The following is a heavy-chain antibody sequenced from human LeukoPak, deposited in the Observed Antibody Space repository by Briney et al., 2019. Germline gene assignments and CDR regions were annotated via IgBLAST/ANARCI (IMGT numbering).Heavy chain of an antibody. J-gene: IGHJ4*02. Sequence: ASVTVSCKASGYTFTDYRMHWVRQAPGQGLEWMGWINGNSGDTGYEQKFQGRVTMTRDTSISTAYMELSRLGSDDTAVYYCVRPAKGYDSSGYYDYWGQGTLVTVSS. CDR1: GYTFTDYR. V-gene: IGHV1-2*02. D-gene: IGHD3-22*01. CDR2: INGNSGDT. CDR3: VRPAKGYDSSGYYDY.